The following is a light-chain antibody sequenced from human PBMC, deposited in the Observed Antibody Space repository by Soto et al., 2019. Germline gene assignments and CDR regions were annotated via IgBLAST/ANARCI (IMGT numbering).Light chain of an antibody. J-gene: IGKJ4*01. Sequence: DIVMTQSPDSLAVSLGERATINCRSSQSVFYSSNNENYLAWYQQKAGQPPKLLIYWASTRESGVTDRFSGSGSGTDFTLSISSVQAEDVAVYYCQQYYSTPLTFGGGTRVEIK. V-gene: IGKV4-1*01. CDR2: WAS. CDR1: QSVFYSSNNENY. CDR3: QQYYSTPLT.